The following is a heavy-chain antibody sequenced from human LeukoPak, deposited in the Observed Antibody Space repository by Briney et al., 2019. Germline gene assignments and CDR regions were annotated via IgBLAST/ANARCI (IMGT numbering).Heavy chain of an antibody. D-gene: IGHD2-2*02. J-gene: IGHJ3*02. CDR2: IIPIFGTA. CDR3: ARTPRSPYCSSTSCYTDAFDI. V-gene: IGHV1-69*13. Sequence: ASVKVSCKASGGTFSSYAISWVRQAPGQGLEWMGGIIPIFGTANYAQKFQGRVTITADESTSTAYMELSSLRSEDTAVYYCARTPRSPYCSSTSCYTDAFDIWGQGTMVTVSS. CDR1: GGTFSSYA.